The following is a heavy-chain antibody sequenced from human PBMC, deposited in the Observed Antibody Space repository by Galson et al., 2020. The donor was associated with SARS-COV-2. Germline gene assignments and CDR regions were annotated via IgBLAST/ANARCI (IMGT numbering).Heavy chain of an antibody. D-gene: IGHD5-12*01. J-gene: IGHJ4*02. CDR2: ISSRSDST. CDR3: ARGRDGYFYFDY. CDR1: GITFSDHY. V-gene: IGHV3-11*06. Sequence: GESLKISCEDSGITFSDHYMTWIRQAPGKGLEWVAHISSRSDSTDYAESVRGRFTISRDNGKKSLYLQMDSLRAEDTALYYCARGRDGYFYFDYWGQGTLVTVSS.